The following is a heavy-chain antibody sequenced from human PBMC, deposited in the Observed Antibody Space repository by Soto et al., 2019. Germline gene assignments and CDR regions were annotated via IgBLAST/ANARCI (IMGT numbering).Heavy chain of an antibody. CDR1: GFTFSNYA. D-gene: IGHD2-15*01. J-gene: IGHJ5*02. Sequence: GGSLRLSCAASGFTFSNYAMSWLRQAPGKGLEWVSISGSGGNTYYADSVKGRFTISRDNSKNTLYLQMNSLRAEDTAVYYCAKDTVPVATPWFDPWGQGTLVTVSS. CDR3: AKDTVPVATPWFDP. V-gene: IGHV3-23*01. CDR2: ISGSGGNT.